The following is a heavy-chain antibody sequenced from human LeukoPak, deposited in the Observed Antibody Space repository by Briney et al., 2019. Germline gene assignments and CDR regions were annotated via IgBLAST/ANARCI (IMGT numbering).Heavy chain of an antibody. CDR1: GGSFSGYY. Sequence: SETLSLTCAVHGGSFSGYYWSWIRQPPGKGLEWIGEINHSGSTNYNPSLKSRVTISVDTSKNQFSLKLSSVTAADTAVYYCARVQGYSYGTLDYWGQGTLVTVSS. J-gene: IGHJ4*02. CDR3: ARVQGYSYGTLDY. D-gene: IGHD5-18*01. V-gene: IGHV4-34*01. CDR2: INHSGST.